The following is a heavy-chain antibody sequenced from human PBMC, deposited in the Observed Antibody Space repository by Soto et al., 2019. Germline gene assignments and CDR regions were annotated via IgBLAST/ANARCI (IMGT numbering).Heavy chain of an antibody. Sequence: QPGGSLRLSCAASGFTFSSYCMHWVRQAPGRGLEWVAVISYDGSNKNYADSVKGRFTISRDNSKNTVYLQMNSLRAEDTALYYCAKDTYYHDSSGYYIFDYWGQGALVTVSS. V-gene: IGHV3-30*18. CDR3: AKDTYYHDSSGYYIFDY. CDR2: ISYDGSNK. CDR1: GFTFSSYC. D-gene: IGHD3-22*01. J-gene: IGHJ4*02.